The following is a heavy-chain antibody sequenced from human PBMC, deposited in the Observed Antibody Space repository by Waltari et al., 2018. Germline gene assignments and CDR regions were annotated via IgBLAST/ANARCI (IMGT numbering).Heavy chain of an antibody. J-gene: IGHJ6*02. CDR3: ARDHHVLRFSYGLDV. Sequence: EEQLVESGGGLVPPGGSLRLSCAVSGLTIHLNYMRWVRQAPGKGLEWVSVIYSGGNTYYADSVKGRFIISRDTSKNTLYLQMNSLRAEDTAIYYCARDHHVLRFSYGLDVWGQGTTVTVSS. D-gene: IGHD3-3*01. CDR2: IYSGGNT. CDR1: GLTIHLNY. V-gene: IGHV3-66*01.